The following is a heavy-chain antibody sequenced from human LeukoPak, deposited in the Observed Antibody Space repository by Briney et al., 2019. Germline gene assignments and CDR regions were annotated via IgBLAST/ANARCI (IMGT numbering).Heavy chain of an antibody. J-gene: IGHJ4*02. D-gene: IGHD6-19*01. CDR1: GFTFNSHA. Sequence: GRSLRLSCAASGFTFNSHAMHWVRQAPGKGLEWVAVISSDGSNKYYADSVKGRFTISRDNSKNTLYLQISSLRAEDTAVYYCARDRYSSGWYGDFDCWGQGTLVAVSS. CDR2: ISSDGSNK. CDR3: ARDRYSSGWYGDFDC. V-gene: IGHV3-30-3*01.